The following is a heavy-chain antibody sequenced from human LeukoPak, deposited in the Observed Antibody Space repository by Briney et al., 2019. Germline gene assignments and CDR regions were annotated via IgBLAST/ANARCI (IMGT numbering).Heavy chain of an antibody. V-gene: IGHV3-74*01. CDR3: ARSGGRNFDY. CDR2: INSDGSSI. CDR1: GFTFSSYW. D-gene: IGHD1-14*01. J-gene: IGHJ4*02. Sequence: QPGGSLRLSCAASGFTFSSYWMHWVRQAPGKGLVWVSRINSDGSSINYADNVMGRFTISRDNAKNTLYLQMNSLRAEDTAVYYCARSGGRNFDYWGQGTLVTVSS.